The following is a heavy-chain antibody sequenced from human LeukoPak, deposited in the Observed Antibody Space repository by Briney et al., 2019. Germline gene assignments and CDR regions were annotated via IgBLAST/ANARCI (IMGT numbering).Heavy chain of an antibody. CDR2: IKSKTDGATT. CDR1: GFTFSNAW. V-gene: IGHV3-15*01. CDR3: ALEFGQATGY. J-gene: IGHJ4*02. D-gene: IGHD3-3*01. Sequence: GGSLRLSCAASGFTFSNAWMTWVRQAPGQGLEWVGRIKSKTDGATTDYAATVKGRFIISRDDSKGMLYLQMNSLKTEDTAMYYCALEFGQATGYWGQGTLVTVSS.